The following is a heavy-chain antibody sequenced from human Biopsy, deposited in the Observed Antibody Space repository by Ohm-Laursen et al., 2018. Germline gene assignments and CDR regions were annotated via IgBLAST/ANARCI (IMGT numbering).Heavy chain of an antibody. CDR1: GFTFTSYA. V-gene: IGHV3-30*03. Sequence: SLRLSCAAFGFTFTSYAMHWVRQAPGKGLEWVAVISYDGSGEYYADSLQGRFIISRDNPKNTVDLQMNSLRAEDTAVYFCARDGKRWDYSTYFSWHFDLWGRGTLVTVS. CDR3: ARDGKRWDYSTYFSWHFDL. CDR2: ISYDGSGE. J-gene: IGHJ2*01. D-gene: IGHD4-11*01.